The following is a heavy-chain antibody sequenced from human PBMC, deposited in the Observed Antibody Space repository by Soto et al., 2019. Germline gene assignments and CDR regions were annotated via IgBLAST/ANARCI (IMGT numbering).Heavy chain of an antibody. CDR1: GGSFSGYY. CDR2: INHSGNT. D-gene: IGHD2-2*01. V-gene: IGHV4-34*01. J-gene: IGHJ6*02. Sequence: PSETLSLTCSIYGGSFSGYYWSWIRQPPGKGLEWIGEINHSGNTNYNPSLKSRVTISVDTSNNQFSLKLNSVTAADTAVYYCASSRTAALNGFYYPDMDVWGQGTTVTVSS. CDR3: ASSRTAALNGFYYPDMDV.